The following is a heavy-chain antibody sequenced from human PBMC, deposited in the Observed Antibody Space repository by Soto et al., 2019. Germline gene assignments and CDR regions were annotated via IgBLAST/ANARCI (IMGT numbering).Heavy chain of an antibody. CDR3: ARHRQLWLPFSGMDV. CDR2: LYPGDSDT. Sequence: EVQLVQSGAEVKKPGESLKISCKGSGYSFTSYWIGWVRQMPGKGLEWMGILYPGDSDTRYSPSFQGQVTISADKSISTAYLQWSSLKASDTAMYYWARHRQLWLPFSGMDVWGQGTTFTVSS. CDR1: GYSFTSYW. J-gene: IGHJ6*02. V-gene: IGHV5-51*01. D-gene: IGHD5-18*01.